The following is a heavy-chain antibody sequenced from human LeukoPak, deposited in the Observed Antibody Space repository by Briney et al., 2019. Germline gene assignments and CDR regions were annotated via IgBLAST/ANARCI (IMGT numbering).Heavy chain of an antibody. J-gene: IGHJ4*02. D-gene: IGHD5-12*01. CDR3: ARDRSGFCSIDQ. CDR1: GFTFSTYA. Sequence: PGGSLRLSCAASGFTFSTYAMHWVRQAPGKGLEWVAVISYDGNSKDYADSVKGRFTLSGDNSKTTVYLQMNSLRAEDTAVYYCARDRSGFCSIDQWGQGTLVTVSP. V-gene: IGHV3-30-3*01. CDR2: ISYDGNSK.